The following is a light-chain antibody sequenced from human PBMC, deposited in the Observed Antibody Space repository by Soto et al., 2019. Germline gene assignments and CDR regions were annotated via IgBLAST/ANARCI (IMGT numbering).Light chain of an antibody. J-gene: IGLJ2*01. Sequence: QSALTQPRSVSGSPGQSVTISCTGTNSDVGTYNYVSWYQQHPGKDPKLIIYDVTKRPSGVPDRFSGSKSGNTASLIISGLQAADEAEYYCCCCSYAGSSSFRVLFGGGTQLTVL. CDR2: DVT. CDR1: NSDVGTYNY. CDR3: CSYAGSSSFRVL. V-gene: IGLV2-11*01.